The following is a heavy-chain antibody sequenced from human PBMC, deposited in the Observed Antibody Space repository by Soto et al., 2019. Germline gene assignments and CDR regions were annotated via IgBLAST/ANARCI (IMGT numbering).Heavy chain of an antibody. V-gene: IGHV3-49*03. Sequence: GGSLRLSCTASGFTFADYTLSWFRQAPGKGLEWLGFIRNKAYGGTTEYAASVKGRFTISRDDSKSIAYLLMNSLKTEDTAMYFCTRDGRYSGYPPPAFWGQGTLVTVSS. D-gene: IGHD5-12*01. CDR3: TRDGRYSGYPPPAF. CDR2: IRNKAYGGTT. J-gene: IGHJ4*02. CDR1: GFTFADYT.